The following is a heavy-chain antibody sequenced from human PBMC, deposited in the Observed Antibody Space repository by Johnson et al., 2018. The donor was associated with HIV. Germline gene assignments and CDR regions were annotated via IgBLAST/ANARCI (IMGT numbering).Heavy chain of an antibody. CDR1: GFTFDDSG. V-gene: IGHV3-20*04. D-gene: IGHD5-12*01. Sequence: EVPLVESGGGVVRPGASLRLSCAASGFTFDDSGMSWVRQAPRKGLAWVSGLNWNGGSTRYADSVKGRFPLSTDNAKNSLYLQMNSLRAEDTALYYCARDFYAVVATPFIGSAFDIWGQGTMVTVSS. J-gene: IGHJ3*02. CDR3: ARDFYAVVATPFIGSAFDI. CDR2: LNWNGGST.